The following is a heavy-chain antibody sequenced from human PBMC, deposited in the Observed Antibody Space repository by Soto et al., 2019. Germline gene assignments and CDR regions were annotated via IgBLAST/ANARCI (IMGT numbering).Heavy chain of an antibody. Sequence: SETLSLTCTVSGASISSYYLSWIRQPPGKGLEWIGYIYYSGSTNYNPSLKSRVTISVDTSKNQFSLKVSSVTAADTAVYYCARESGSYDPLDYWGQGTLVTVSS. CDR3: ARESGSYDPLDY. D-gene: IGHD1-26*01. CDR2: IYYSGST. V-gene: IGHV4-59*01. CDR1: GASISSYY. J-gene: IGHJ4*02.